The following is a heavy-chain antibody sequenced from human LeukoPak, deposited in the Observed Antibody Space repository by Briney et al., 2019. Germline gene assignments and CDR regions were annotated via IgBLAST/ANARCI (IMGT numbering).Heavy chain of an antibody. CDR3: AKDGDSSGWYGGAFDI. J-gene: IGHJ3*02. Sequence: GGSLRLSCTASGFTFGDYAMSWFRQAPGKGLEWVGFIRSKAYGGTTEYAASVKGRFTISRDDSKSIAYLQMNSLRAEDTAVYYCAKDGDSSGWYGGAFDIWGQGTMVTVSS. CDR2: IRSKAYGGTT. CDR1: GFTFGDYA. V-gene: IGHV3-49*03. D-gene: IGHD6-19*01.